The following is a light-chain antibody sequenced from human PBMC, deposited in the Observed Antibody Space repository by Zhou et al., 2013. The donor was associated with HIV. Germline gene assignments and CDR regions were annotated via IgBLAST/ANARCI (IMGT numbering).Light chain of an antibody. CDR3: QQYYTTSYT. CDR1: QGISNY. CDR2: HAY. V-gene: IGKV1-27*01. Sequence: DIQMTQSPSSLSVSVGDRVTITCRASQGISNYLAWYQQKPGQVPKLLIHHAYVLQPGVPSRFSGSGSGTDFTLTISSLQPEDFATYYCQQYYTTSYTFGQGTKLEIK. J-gene: IGKJ2*01.